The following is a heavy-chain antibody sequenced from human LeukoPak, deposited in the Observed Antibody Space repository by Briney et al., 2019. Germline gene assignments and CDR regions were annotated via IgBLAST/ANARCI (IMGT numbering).Heavy chain of an antibody. CDR1: GGSISSHF. D-gene: IGHD2-21*02. CDR3: AGGGDNRYRYFDY. Sequence: NSSETLSLTCTVSGGSISSHFWSWIRQPPGKGLEWIAYIDYSGSTDYNPSLKSRVTLSLDMFKKHVCLKLSSVTAADTALYYCAGGGDNRYRYFDYWGQGTLVTVSS. CDR2: IDYSGST. V-gene: IGHV4-59*08. J-gene: IGHJ4*02.